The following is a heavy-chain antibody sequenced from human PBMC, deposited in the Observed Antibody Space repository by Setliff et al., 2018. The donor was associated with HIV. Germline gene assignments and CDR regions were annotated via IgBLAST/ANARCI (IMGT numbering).Heavy chain of an antibody. V-gene: IGHV4-4*02. D-gene: IGHD5-18*01. CDR3: AKAGSYGWDY. CDR2: IYHTGGT. CDR1: GTSVSTYNW. J-gene: IGHJ4*02. Sequence: PSETLSLTCAVSGTSVSTYNWWSWVRQPPGQALEWIGEIYHTGGTNYNPSLKSRLTMSIDKSKNQFSLELNSVTAADTAVYYCAKAGSYGWDYWGQGTLVTVSS.